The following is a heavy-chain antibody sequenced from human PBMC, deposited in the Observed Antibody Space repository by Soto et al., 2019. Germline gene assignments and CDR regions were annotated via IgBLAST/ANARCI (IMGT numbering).Heavy chain of an antibody. CDR1: GYTFTSHG. CDR3: ARYNGNYDY. J-gene: IGHJ4*02. V-gene: IGHV1-3*01. D-gene: IGHD1-26*01. CDR2: INVGNGDT. Sequence: GASVKVSCKASGYTFTSHGIHWVRQAPGQRLEWMGWINVGNGDTKYSQNFQGRVTITRDTSASTAYMELSSLRSEDTAVYYCARYNGNYDYWGQGTLVTVSS.